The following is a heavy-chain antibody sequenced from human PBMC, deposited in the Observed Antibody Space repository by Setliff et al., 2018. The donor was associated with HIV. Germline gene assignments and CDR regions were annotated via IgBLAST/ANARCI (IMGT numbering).Heavy chain of an antibody. J-gene: IGHJ4*02. D-gene: IGHD3-22*01. CDR1: GFTFSSYG. CDR3: AKDRYYDSSGSPFDY. Sequence: GSLRLSCAASGFTFSSYGMHWVSQAPGKGLEWVAFIRYDGSNKYYADSVKGRFTISRDNSKNTLYLQMDSLRAEDTAVYYCAKDRYYDSSGSPFDYWGQGTLGTVSS. CDR2: IRYDGSNK. V-gene: IGHV3-30*02.